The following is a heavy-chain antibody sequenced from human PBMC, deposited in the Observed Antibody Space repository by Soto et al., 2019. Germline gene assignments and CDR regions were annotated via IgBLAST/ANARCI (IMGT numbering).Heavy chain of an antibody. V-gene: IGHV1-46*01. CDR3: ARDHTHGYCSGGSCYSLLDY. CDR2: INPSGGST. Sequence: ASVKVSCKASGYTFTSYYMHWVRQAPGQGLEWMGIINPSGGSTSYAQKFQGRVTMTRDTSTSTVYMELRSLRSDDTAVYYCARDHTHGYCSGGSCYSLLDYWGQGTLVTVSS. D-gene: IGHD2-15*01. J-gene: IGHJ4*02. CDR1: GYTFTSYY.